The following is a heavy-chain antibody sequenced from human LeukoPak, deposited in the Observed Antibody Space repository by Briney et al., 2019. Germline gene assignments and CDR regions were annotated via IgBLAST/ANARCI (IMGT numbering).Heavy chain of an antibody. CDR1: GFTFSSYG. V-gene: IGHV3-30*18. CDR3: AKAERDTATRH. CDR2: ISYDGSNK. Sequence: GRSLRLSCAASGFTFSSYGMHWVRQAPGKGLEWVAVISYDGSNKYYADSVKGRFTISRDNSRNTLYLQMNSLRAEDTAVHYCAKAERDTATRHWGQGTLVTVSS. J-gene: IGHJ4*02. D-gene: IGHD5-18*01.